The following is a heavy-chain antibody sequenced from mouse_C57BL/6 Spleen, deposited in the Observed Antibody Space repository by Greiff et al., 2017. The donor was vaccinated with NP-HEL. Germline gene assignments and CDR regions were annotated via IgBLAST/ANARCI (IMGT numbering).Heavy chain of an antibody. D-gene: IGHD1-1*02. J-gene: IGHJ2*01. Sequence: DVKLVESGGDLVKPGGSLKLSCAASGFTFSSYGMSWVRQTPDKRLEWVATISSGGSYTYYPDSVKGRFTISRDNAKNTLYLQMSSLKSEDTAMYYCARQDGGSLFDYWGQGTTLTVSS. CDR1: GFTFSSYG. V-gene: IGHV5-6*02. CDR2: ISSGGSYT. CDR3: ARQDGGSLFDY.